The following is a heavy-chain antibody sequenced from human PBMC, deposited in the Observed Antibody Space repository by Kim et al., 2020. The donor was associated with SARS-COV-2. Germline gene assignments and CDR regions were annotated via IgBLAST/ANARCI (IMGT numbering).Heavy chain of an antibody. Sequence: GGSLRLSCAASGFTFSDHYMDWVRQAPGKGLEWVGRTRNKANSYTTEYAASVKGRFTISRDDSKNSLYLQMNSLKTEDTAVYYCARETYDYVWGSYRPALYGMDVWGQGTTVTVSS. J-gene: IGHJ6*02. V-gene: IGHV3-72*01. CDR3: ARETYDYVWGSYRPALYGMDV. D-gene: IGHD3-16*02. CDR2: TRNKANSYTT. CDR1: GFTFSDHY.